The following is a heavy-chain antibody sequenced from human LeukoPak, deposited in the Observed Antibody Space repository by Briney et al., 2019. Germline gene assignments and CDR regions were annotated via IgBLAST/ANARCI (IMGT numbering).Heavy chain of an antibody. CDR2: ISWNSGSI. Sequence: GGSLRLSCAASGFTFDDYAMHWVRQAPGKGLEWVSGISWNSGSIGYADSVKGRFTISRDNAKNSLYLQMNSLRAEDTAVYYCARGGVGAKYYMDVWGKGTTVTVSS. D-gene: IGHD1-26*01. J-gene: IGHJ6*03. V-gene: IGHV3-9*01. CDR1: GFTFDDYA. CDR3: ARGGVGAKYYMDV.